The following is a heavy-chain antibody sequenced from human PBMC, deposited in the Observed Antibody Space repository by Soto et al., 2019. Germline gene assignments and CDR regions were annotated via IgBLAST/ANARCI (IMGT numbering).Heavy chain of an antibody. CDR3: ATWPSKYCRGGSCYLKYFDY. V-gene: IGHV1-24*01. D-gene: IGHD2-15*01. J-gene: IGHJ4*02. CDR1: AYTLTELS. Sequence: QVQLVQSGAEVKKPGASVKVSCKVSAYTLTELSMHWVRQAPGKGLEWMGGFDPEDGETIYAQKFQGRVTMTEDTSTDTAYMELSSLRSEDTAVYYCATWPSKYCRGGSCYLKYFDYWGQGTLVTVSS. CDR2: FDPEDGET.